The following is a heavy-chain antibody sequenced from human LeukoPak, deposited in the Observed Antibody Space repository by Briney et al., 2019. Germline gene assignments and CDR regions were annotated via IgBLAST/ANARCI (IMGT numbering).Heavy chain of an antibody. CDR3: AELGITMIGGV. D-gene: IGHD3-10*02. CDR1: GFMFSSYG. V-gene: IGHV3-48*04. Sequence: GGSLRLSCAASGFMFSSYGMSWVRQAPGKGLEWVSYISSSGSTIYYADSVKGRFTISRDNAKNSLYLQMNGLRAEDTAVYYCAELGITMIGGVWGKGTTVTISS. J-gene: IGHJ6*04. CDR2: ISSSGSTI.